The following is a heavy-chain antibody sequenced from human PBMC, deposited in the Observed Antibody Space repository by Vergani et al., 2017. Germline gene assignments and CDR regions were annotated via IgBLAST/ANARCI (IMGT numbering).Heavy chain of an antibody. CDR2: VSGSSATP. CDR1: GFSFPGYA. J-gene: IGHJ4*02. D-gene: IGHD5-12*01. V-gene: IGHV3-23*01. CDR3: TKGSRVYTGYFFDY. Sequence: EVQLLESGGGLVQPGGSLRLSCEASGFSFPGYAMSWVRQAPGKGLEWVSSVSGSSATPYYADSVKGRFIISRDNSKNTLHLQMNSLRADDTAVYYCTKGSRVYTGYFFDYWGQGILANVSS.